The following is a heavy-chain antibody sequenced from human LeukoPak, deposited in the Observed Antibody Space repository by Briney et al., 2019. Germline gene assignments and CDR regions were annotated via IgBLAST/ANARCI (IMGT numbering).Heavy chain of an antibody. CDR1: GFSFSSYA. Sequence: SGRSLRLSCAASGFSFSSYAIHWVRQAPGKGLEWVALISYNGGKKDYADSVKGRFTIDRDNSKNTVYLQMNSLRPDDTAIYFCARQESRNYYYEGLDYWGQGNLVTVSS. CDR3: ARQESRNYYYEGLDY. D-gene: IGHD3-22*01. V-gene: IGHV3-30*04. CDR2: ISYNGGKK. J-gene: IGHJ4*02.